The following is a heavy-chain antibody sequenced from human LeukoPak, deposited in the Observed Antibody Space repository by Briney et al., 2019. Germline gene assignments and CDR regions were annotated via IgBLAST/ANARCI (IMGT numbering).Heavy chain of an antibody. D-gene: IGHD2-21*01. V-gene: IGHV4-34*01. J-gene: IGHJ5*02. CDR1: GGSFSGYY. CDR2: INHSGST. Sequence: PSETLSLTCAVYGGSFSGYYWSWIRQPSGKGLEWIGEINHSGSTNYNPSLKSRVTISVDTSKNQFSLKLSSVTAADTAVYYCARDCDWFDPWGQGTLVTVSS. CDR3: ARDCDWFDP.